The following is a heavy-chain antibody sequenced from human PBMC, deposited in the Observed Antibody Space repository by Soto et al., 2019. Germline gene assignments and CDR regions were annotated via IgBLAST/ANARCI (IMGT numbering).Heavy chain of an antibody. J-gene: IGHJ3*02. Sequence: GASVKVSCKASGYTFTSYVISWVRQAPGQGLEWMGWISAYNGNTNYAQKLQGRVTMTTDTSTSTAYMELRSLRSDDTAVYYCARDVPGQWLVGPIDAFEIWGQGTMVTVSS. CDR3: ARDVPGQWLVGPIDAFEI. CDR1: GYTFTSYV. D-gene: IGHD6-19*01. V-gene: IGHV1-18*01. CDR2: ISAYNGNT.